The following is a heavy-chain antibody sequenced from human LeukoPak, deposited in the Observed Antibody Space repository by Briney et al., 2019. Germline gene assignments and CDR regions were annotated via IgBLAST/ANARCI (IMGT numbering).Heavy chain of an antibody. Sequence: PGGSLRLSCAASGFTFSSYAMSWVRQAPGKGLEWVSAISGSGGSTYYADSVKGRFTISRDNSKNTLYLQMNSLRAEDTAVYYCAKSVTVLRYFDWLLTDYWGQGTTVTVSS. CDR3: AKSVTVLRYFDWLLTDY. J-gene: IGHJ4*03. CDR2: ISGSGGST. V-gene: IGHV3-23*01. CDR1: GFTFSSYA. D-gene: IGHD3-9*01.